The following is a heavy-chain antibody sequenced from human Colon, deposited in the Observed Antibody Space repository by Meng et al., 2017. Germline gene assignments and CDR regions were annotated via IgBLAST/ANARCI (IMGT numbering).Heavy chain of an antibody. V-gene: IGHV4-4*02. CDR2: IYQTGST. D-gene: IGHD2-2*01. J-gene: IGHJ4*02. CDR3: ATSGCTSSTNCHAPLR. Sequence: QVRLRESGPGLVGPSGTLPLTCAVSGGSISTTNWWSWVRQPPGKGLEWIGEIYQTGSTNYNSSLNSRVTISLDKPKNQFSLRMNSVTAADTAVYYCATSGCTSSTNCHAPLRWGQGTLVTVSS. CDR1: GGSISTTNW.